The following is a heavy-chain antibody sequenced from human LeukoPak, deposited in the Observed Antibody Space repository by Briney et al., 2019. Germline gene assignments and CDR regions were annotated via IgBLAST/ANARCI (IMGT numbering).Heavy chain of an antibody. CDR2: IYDNGIT. J-gene: IGHJ4*02. D-gene: IGHD6-19*01. V-gene: IGHV4-59*08. CDR3: ARAVADTEGSGY. CDR1: GXSISNSY. Sequence: SETLSLTCTVSGXSISNSYWSWIRQPPGKGLEWIGYIYDNGITNYNPSLKSRVTISADTSKNQFSLKLSSVTAADTAVYYCARAVADTEGSGYWGQGTLVTVSS.